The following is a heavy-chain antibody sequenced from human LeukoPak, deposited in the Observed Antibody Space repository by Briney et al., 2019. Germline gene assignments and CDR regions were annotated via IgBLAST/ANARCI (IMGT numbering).Heavy chain of an antibody. Sequence: GGSLRLFCAASGFTFSSYAMSWVRQAPGKGLEWVSAISGSGGSTYYADSVKGRFTIFRDNSKNTLYLQMNSLRAEDTAVYYCAKDSSYYDFWSGSYYFDYWGQGTLVTVSS. D-gene: IGHD3-3*01. CDR2: ISGSGGST. V-gene: IGHV3-23*01. J-gene: IGHJ4*02. CDR3: AKDSSYYDFWSGSYYFDY. CDR1: GFTFSSYA.